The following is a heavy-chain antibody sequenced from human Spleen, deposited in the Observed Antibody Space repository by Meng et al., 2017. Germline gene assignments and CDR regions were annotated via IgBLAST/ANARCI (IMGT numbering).Heavy chain of an antibody. Sequence: QVQLQQGGAGLLKPSEALSLTCVVSGGSFSGYYWIWIRQPPGKGLEWIGEINHSGSTNYNPSLKSRVTISVDTSKNQFSLKLSSVTAADTAVYYCARGWKETSSIAARRNGFDPWGQGTLVTASS. CDR3: ARGWKETSSIAARRNGFDP. CDR1: GGSFSGYY. CDR2: INHSGST. J-gene: IGHJ5*02. D-gene: IGHD6-6*01. V-gene: IGHV4-34*01.